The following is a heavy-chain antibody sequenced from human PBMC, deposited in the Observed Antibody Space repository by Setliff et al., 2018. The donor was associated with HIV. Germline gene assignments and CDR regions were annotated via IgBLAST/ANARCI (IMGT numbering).Heavy chain of an antibody. CDR2: ISHSGNT. V-gene: IGHV4-4*02. J-gene: IGHJ4*02. CDR3: ARLPDY. Sequence: PSETLSLTCAVSGGSIRTGDWWGWVRQSPGKGLEWIGEISHSGNTNYNPSLKSRVTISVVTSKNHFSLKMTSVTAADTAVYYCARLPDYWGQGTLVTVSS. CDR1: GGSIRTGDW.